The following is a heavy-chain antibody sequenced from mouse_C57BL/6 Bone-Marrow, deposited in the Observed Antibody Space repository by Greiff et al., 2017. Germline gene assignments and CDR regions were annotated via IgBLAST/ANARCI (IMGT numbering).Heavy chain of an antibody. D-gene: IGHD2-10*01. CDR3: ARKGSYFAWFAY. CDR1: GYTFTSYW. V-gene: IGHV1-64*01. Sequence: QVQLQQPGAELVKPGASVKLSCKASGYTFTSYWMHWVKQRPGQGLEWIGMIHPNSGSTNYNEKFKSKATLTVDKSYSTAYMQLSSLTSEYSAVYYCARKGSYFAWFAYWGQGTLVTVSA. J-gene: IGHJ3*01. CDR2: IHPNSGST.